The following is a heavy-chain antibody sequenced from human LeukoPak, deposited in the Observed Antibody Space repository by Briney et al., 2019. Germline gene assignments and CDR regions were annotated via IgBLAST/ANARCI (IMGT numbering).Heavy chain of an antibody. CDR1: GGSISSYY. CDR3: ARIIGYGHFDY. CDR2: IYYSGST. Sequence: PSETLSLTCTVSGGSISSYYWSWIRQPPGKGLEWIGYIYYSGSTNYNPSLKSRVTISVDTSKNQFSLKLSSVTAADTAVYYCARIIGYGHFDYWGQGTLVTVSS. V-gene: IGHV4-59*08. J-gene: IGHJ4*02. D-gene: IGHD5-18*01.